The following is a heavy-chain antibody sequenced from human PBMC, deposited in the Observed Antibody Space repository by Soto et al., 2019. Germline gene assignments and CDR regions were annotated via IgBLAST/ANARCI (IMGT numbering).Heavy chain of an antibody. J-gene: IGHJ5*02. Sequence: QITLKESGPTLVKPTQPLTLTCTFSVFSLSTSGVGVGWIRQPPGKALEWLALIYWDDDKRYSPSLKSRLTITKDTSKNQVVLTMTNMDPVDTATYYCAHEKGGYRGYDYCWFDPWGQGTLVTVSS. V-gene: IGHV2-5*02. CDR2: IYWDDDK. CDR1: VFSLSTSGVG. D-gene: IGHD5-12*01. CDR3: AHEKGGYRGYDYCWFDP.